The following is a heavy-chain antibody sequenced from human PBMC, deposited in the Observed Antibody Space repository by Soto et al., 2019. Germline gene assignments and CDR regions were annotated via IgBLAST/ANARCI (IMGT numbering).Heavy chain of an antibody. CDR3: VKSQFSDSGGYPLAS. J-gene: IGHJ4*02. CDR2: ISYDESDK. V-gene: IGHV3-30*18. D-gene: IGHD3-22*01. Sequence: QVQLVESGGGVVQPGRSLRLSCAASGFTFSTYAMHWVRQAPGKGLEWVAVISYDESDKLYADSVKGRFTISKDNSTNTLYLQMNSLRVEDTAVYYCVKSQFSDSGGYPLASWGQGTLVTVSS. CDR1: GFTFSTYA.